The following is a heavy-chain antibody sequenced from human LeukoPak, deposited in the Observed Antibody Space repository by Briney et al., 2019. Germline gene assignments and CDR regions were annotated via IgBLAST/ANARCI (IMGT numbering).Heavy chain of an antibody. CDR1: GFTFSSYG. CDR2: IWYDGSNK. Sequence: GGSLRLSCAASGFTFSSYGMHWVRQAPGKGLEWVAVIWYDGSNKYYADSVKGRFTISRDNSKNTLYLQMNGLRAEDTAVYYCAKDRSSGWYEGYYFDYWGQGTLVTVSS. V-gene: IGHV3-33*06. CDR3: AKDRSSGWYEGYYFDY. J-gene: IGHJ4*02. D-gene: IGHD6-19*01.